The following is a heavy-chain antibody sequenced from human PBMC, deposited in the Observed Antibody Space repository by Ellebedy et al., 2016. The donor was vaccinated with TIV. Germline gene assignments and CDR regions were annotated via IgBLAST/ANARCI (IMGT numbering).Heavy chain of an antibody. D-gene: IGHD3-22*01. CDR3: ARDRGITMIATIDAFDI. CDR1: GYTFTSYA. J-gene: IGHJ3*02. V-gene: IGHV1-3*01. CDR2: INAGNGNT. Sequence: AASVKVSCKASGYTFTSYAMHWVRQAPGQRLEWMGWINAGNGNTKYSQKFQGRVTMTTDTSTSTAYMELRSLRSDDTAVYYCARDRGITMIATIDAFDIWGQGTMVTVSS.